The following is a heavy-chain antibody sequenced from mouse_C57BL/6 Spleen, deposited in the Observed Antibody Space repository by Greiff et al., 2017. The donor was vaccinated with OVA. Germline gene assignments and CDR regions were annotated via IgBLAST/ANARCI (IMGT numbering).Heavy chain of an antibody. J-gene: IGHJ2*01. CDR3: ARDSAGPYYFDY. CDR1: GYTFTDYY. D-gene: IGHD3-2*02. V-gene: IGHV1-76*01. CDR2: IYPGSGNT. Sequence: QVHVKQSGAELVRPGASVKLSCKASGYTFTDYYINWVKQRPGQGLEWIARIYPGSGNTYYNEKFKGKATLTAEKSSSTAYMQLSSLTSEDSAVYFCARDSAGPYYFDYWGQGTTLTVSS.